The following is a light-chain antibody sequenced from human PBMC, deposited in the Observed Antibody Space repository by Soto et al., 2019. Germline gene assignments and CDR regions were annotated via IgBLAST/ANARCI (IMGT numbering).Light chain of an antibody. J-gene: IGLJ1*01. CDR2: YDD. V-gene: IGLV1-36*01. CDR1: SSNIGNNA. CDR3: AAWDDSLNGYV. Sequence: QSVLTQPPSLCEAPRQRVTISCSGSSSNIGNNAVNWYQQLPGKAPKLLIYYDDLLPSGVSDRFSGSKSGTSASLAISGLQSEDEADYYCAAWDDSLNGYVFGTGTKVTVL.